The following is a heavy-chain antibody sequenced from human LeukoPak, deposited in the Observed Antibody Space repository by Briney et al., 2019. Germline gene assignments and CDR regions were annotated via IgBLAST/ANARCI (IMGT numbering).Heavy chain of an antibody. D-gene: IGHD1-14*01. CDR1: GFTFSDYY. Sequence: GGSLRLSCAASGFTFSDYYMSWVRQAPGKGLEWVAVIWYDGSNKYYADSVKGRFTISRDNSKNTLYLQMNSLRAEDTAVYYCAKEPVSKSMRYYFGYWGQGTLVTVSS. J-gene: IGHJ4*02. CDR3: AKEPVSKSMRYYFGY. CDR2: IWYDGSNK. V-gene: IGHV3-33*06.